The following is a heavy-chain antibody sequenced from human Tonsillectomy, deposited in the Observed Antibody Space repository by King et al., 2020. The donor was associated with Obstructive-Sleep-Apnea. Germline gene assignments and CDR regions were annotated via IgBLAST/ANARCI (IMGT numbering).Heavy chain of an antibody. J-gene: IGHJ4*02. CDR3: ARDRAWSFDY. Sequence: GEEGGGGGRTGGEVRRAGGSGGCTVSRDRRNGGRKERGKGREGGGERRGGRHTILYADSVKGRFTISRDDAKNSLYLEMNSLRVEDTAVYYCARDRAWSFDYWGRGTLVTV. D-gene: IGHD6-19*01. V-gene: IGHV3-48*01. CDR1: GCTVSRDR. CDR2: RRGGRHTI.